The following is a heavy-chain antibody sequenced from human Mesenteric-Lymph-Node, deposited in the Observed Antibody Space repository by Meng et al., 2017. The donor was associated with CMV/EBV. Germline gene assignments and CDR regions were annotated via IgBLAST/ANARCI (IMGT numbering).Heavy chain of an antibody. CDR3: ARVAGFWSGYCDS. CDR1: GFTFSSYA. D-gene: IGHD3-3*01. V-gene: IGHV4-59*12. J-gene: IGHJ4*02. CDR2: MYYSGNT. Sequence: ESLKISCAASGFTFSSYAMHWVRQSPGQGLQWIANMYYSGNTDYNPSLRSRVTMSVDTSKNQFSLKLNSVTAADTAVYYCARVAGFWSGYCDSWGQGTLVTVSS.